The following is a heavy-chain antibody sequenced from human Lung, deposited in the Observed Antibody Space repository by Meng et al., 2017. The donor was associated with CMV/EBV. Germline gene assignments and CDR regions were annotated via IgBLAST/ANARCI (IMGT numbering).Heavy chain of an antibody. D-gene: IGHD3-10*01. CDR2: IPHRGSS. Sequence: QGRLRGPGPALGKPPETLSLTCVVSGDSITNHNWWAWVRQPPGKGLEWIGGIPHRGSSAYNPSLKSRVSMSIDKSKNQFSLKLTSVTAADTAVYHCLRRSGGSVWGQGTLVTVSS. V-gene: IGHV4-4*03. CDR1: GDSITNHNW. J-gene: IGHJ1*01. CDR3: LRRSGGSV.